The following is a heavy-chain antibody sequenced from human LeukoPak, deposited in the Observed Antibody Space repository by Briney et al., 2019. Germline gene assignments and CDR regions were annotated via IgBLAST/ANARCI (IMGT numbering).Heavy chain of an antibody. V-gene: IGHV3-48*01. CDR2: ISSSSNTI. Sequence: GGSLRLTCAASGFTFSSYGMIWVRQAPGKGLEWISYISSSSNTIYYADSVKGRFTISRDNAKNSLYLQVSSLRAEDTAVYYCARDPGLMRAAACGDYWGQGTLVIVSS. J-gene: IGHJ4*02. CDR1: GFTFSSYG. CDR3: ARDPGLMRAAACGDY. D-gene: IGHD6-13*01.